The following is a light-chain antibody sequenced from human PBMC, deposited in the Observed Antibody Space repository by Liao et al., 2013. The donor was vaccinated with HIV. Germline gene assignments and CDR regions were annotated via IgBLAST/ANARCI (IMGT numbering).Light chain of an antibody. CDR1: ALPKQF. Sequence: SYELTQEPSVSVSPGQTARITCSGDALPKQFAYWYQQKPGQAPVLVIYKDSERPSGIPERFSGSSSGTTVTLTISGAQVEDEADYYCYSAADNSVVFGGGTKLTVL. V-gene: IGLV3-27*01. J-gene: IGLJ2*01. CDR3: YSAADNSVV. CDR2: KDS.